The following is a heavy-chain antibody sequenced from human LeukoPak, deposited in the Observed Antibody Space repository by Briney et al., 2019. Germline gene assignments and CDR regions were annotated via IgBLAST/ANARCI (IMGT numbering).Heavy chain of an antibody. V-gene: IGHV3-23*01. CDR3: AKGFFEYQLLYYYYFDY. D-gene: IGHD2-2*02. Sequence: GGSLRLSCAASGFTFSSYAMSWVRQAPGKGLEWVSAISGSGGSTYYADSVKGRFTISRDNSKNTLYLRMNSLRAEDTAVYYCAKGFFEYQLLYYYYFDYWGQGTLVTVSS. CDR2: ISGSGGST. CDR1: GFTFSSYA. J-gene: IGHJ4*02.